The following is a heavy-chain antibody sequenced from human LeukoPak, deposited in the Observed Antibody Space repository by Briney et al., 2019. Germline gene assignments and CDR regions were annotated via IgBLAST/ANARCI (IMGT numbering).Heavy chain of an antibody. CDR1: GFTFSRYS. V-gene: IGHV3-21*01. CDR2: ISSGSSFM. J-gene: IGHJ5*02. Sequence: GGSLRLSCAASGFTFSRYSMNWVRQAPGKGLEWVSSISSGSSFMYYADSVKGRFTISRDNAKNSLYLQMNSLRAKDTALYYCARDYYDSSGSSCFDPWGQGTLVTVSS. CDR3: ARDYYDSSGSSCFDP. D-gene: IGHD3-22*01.